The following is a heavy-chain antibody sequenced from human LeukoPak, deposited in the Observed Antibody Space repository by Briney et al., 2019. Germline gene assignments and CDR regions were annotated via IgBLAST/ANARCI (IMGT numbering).Heavy chain of an antibody. J-gene: IGHJ4*02. Sequence: ASVKVSCKASGGTFSSYAISWVRQAPGQGLEWMGGIIPIFGTANYAQKFQGRVTITADKSTSTAYIELSSLRSEDTAVYYCASDYGTRGYFDYWGQGTLVTVSS. CDR2: IIPIFGTA. D-gene: IGHD4-17*01. V-gene: IGHV1-69*06. CDR3: ASDYGTRGYFDY. CDR1: GGTFSSYA.